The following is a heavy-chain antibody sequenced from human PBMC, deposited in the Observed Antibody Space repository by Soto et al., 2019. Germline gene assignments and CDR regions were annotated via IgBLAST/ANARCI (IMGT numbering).Heavy chain of an antibody. CDR3: ARGITMVRGVVEFDS. CDR2: INHSGST. V-gene: IGHV4-34*01. J-gene: IGHJ4*02. D-gene: IGHD3-10*01. Sequence: QVQLQQWGAGLLKPSETLSLTCAVYGGSFSGYYWSWIRQPPGKGLEWIGEINHSGSTNYNPSLKRLVTISVDTSKYQFSLKLSSVTAADTAVYYCARGITMVRGVVEFDSWGQGTLVTVSS. CDR1: GGSFSGYY.